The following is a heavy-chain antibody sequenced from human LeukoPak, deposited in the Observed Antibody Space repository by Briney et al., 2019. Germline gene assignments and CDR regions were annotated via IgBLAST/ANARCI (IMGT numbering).Heavy chain of an antibody. CDR2: IDYSGST. J-gene: IGHJ4*02. CDR1: GGSLSSYY. CDR3: ARLVLQSGYYFILDY. V-gene: IGHV4-59*08. D-gene: IGHD3-22*01. Sequence: PSETLSLTYTVSGGSLSSYYWSWIRQPPGKRLESIGYIDYSGSTNYNPSLKGRVSISIDKSRNQFSLKLNSVTAADTAVYYCARLVLQSGYYFILDYWGQGTLVTVSS.